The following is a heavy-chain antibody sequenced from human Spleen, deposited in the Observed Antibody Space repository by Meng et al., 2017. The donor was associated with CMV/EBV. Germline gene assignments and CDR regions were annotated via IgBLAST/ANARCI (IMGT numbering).Heavy chain of an antibody. J-gene: IGHJ6*02. CDR1: GVSISSGDFY. Sequence: SETLSLTCTVSGVSISSGDFYWNWIRQHPGKGLEYIGYIYYSGSTYYTPSLKSRVTMSVDTSKNQFSLRLSSMTAADTAVYYCARARIAARNFYYGMDVWGQGTTVTVFS. CDR3: ARARIAARNFYYGMDV. V-gene: IGHV4-31*03. D-gene: IGHD6-6*01. CDR2: IYYSGST.